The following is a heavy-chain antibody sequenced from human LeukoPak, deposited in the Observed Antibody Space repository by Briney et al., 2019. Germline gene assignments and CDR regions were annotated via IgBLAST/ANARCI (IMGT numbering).Heavy chain of an antibody. Sequence: GGSLRLSCAASGFTLSVHWMHWVRQAPGKGLVWVSRISNDGSSTIYADSVKGRFTISRDSAENTLYLQMNSLGVEDTAVYFCARSNSGYDLWGQGTLVTVSS. CDR1: GFTLSVHW. CDR3: ARSNSGYDL. D-gene: IGHD5-12*01. CDR2: ISNDGSST. V-gene: IGHV3-74*01. J-gene: IGHJ4*02.